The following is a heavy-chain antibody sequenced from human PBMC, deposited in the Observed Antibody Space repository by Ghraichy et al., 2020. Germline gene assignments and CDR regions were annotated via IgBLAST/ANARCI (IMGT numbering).Heavy chain of an antibody. CDR1: GFTFSDYY. Sequence: LSLTCSASGFTFSDYYMSWIRQAPGKGLEWVSYISSSGSTIYYADSVKGRFTISRDNAQNSLYLQMNSLRAEDTAVYYCARVASPDYGMDVWGQGTTVIGSS. CDR2: ISSSGSTI. D-gene: IGHD2-2*01. V-gene: IGHV3-11*01. J-gene: IGHJ6*02. CDR3: ARVASPDYGMDV.